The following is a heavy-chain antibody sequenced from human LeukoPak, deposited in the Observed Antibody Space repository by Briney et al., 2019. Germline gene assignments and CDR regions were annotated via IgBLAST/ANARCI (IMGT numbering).Heavy chain of an antibody. CDR2: INPNSGGT. V-gene: IGHV1-2*02. J-gene: IGHJ6*03. CDR1: GYTFTGYY. D-gene: IGHD3-22*01. Sequence: ASVKVSCKASGYTFTGYYMHWVRQAPGQGLEWMGWINPNSGGTNYAQKFQGRVTMTRDTSISTAYMELSRLRSDDTAVYYCARDGNYYDSSGYYYLGWSPKSQYYYYYMDVWGKGTTVTVSS. CDR3: ARDGNYYDSSGYYYLGWSPKSQYYYYYMDV.